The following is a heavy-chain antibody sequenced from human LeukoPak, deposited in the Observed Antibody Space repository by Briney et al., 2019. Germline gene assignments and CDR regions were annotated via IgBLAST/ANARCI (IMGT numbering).Heavy chain of an antibody. CDR3: ARGEDDIDP. J-gene: IGHJ5*02. V-gene: IGHV1-8*01. CDR2: MNPNSGNT. D-gene: IGHD3-9*01. Sequence: LEWMGWMNPNSGNTGYAQKFQGRVTMTRNTSISTAYMELSSLRSEDTAVYYCARGEDDIDPWGQGTLVTVSS.